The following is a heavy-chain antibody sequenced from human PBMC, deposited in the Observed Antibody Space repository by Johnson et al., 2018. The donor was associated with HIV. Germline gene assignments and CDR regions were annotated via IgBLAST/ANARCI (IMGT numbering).Heavy chain of an antibody. CDR3: ARGYYDSSGRG. V-gene: IGHV3-30*14. CDR1: GFTFSSYA. CDR2: ISYDGSNK. Sequence: VQLVESGGGVVQPGRSLRLSCAASGFTFSSYAMHWVRQAPGKGLEWVAVISYDGSNKYYADSMKGRFTISRANSKNTVYLQMNSLGAEDTAVYYCARGYYDSSGRGWGQGTMVTVSS. D-gene: IGHD3-22*01. J-gene: IGHJ3*01.